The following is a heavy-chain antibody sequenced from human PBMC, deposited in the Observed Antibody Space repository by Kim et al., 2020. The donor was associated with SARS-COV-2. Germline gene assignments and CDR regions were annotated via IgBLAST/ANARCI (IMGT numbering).Heavy chain of an antibody. Sequence: GGSLRLSCAASGFTFSSYAMSWVRQAPGKGLEWVSAISGSGGSTYYADSVKGRFTISRDNSKNTLYLQMNSLRAEDTAVYYCAKSDRITMIVVVSLFDYWGPGTLVTVSS. D-gene: IGHD3-22*01. CDR3: AKSDRITMIVVVSLFDY. V-gene: IGHV3-23*01. CDR2: ISGSGGST. J-gene: IGHJ4*02. CDR1: GFTFSSYA.